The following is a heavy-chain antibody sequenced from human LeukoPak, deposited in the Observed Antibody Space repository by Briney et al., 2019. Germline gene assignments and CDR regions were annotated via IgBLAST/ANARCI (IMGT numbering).Heavy chain of an antibody. CDR2: ISYDGSNK. V-gene: IGHV3-30-3*01. D-gene: IGHD3-3*01. CDR3: AKDHYDFWSGYPPN. J-gene: IGHJ4*02. Sequence: GGSLRLSCAASGFTFSSYAMHWVRQAPGKGLEWVAVISYDGSNKYYADSVKGRFTISRDNSKNTLYLQMNSLRAEDTAVYYCAKDHYDFWSGYPPNWGQGTLVTVSS. CDR1: GFTFSSYA.